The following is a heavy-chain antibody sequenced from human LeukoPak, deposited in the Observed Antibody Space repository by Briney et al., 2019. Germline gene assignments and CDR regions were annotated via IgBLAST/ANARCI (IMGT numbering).Heavy chain of an antibody. V-gene: IGHV3-30-3*01. J-gene: IGHJ4*02. D-gene: IGHD5-24*01. CDR1: GFTFSNFW. CDR2: ISYDGSNK. Sequence: GESLRLSCTASGFTFSNFWMGWVRQAPGKGLEWVAVISYDGSNKYYADSVKGRFTISRDNSKNTLYLQMNSLRAEDTAVYYCASMAWDSATNEQGFDYWGQGTLVTVSS. CDR3: ASMAWDSATNEQGFDY.